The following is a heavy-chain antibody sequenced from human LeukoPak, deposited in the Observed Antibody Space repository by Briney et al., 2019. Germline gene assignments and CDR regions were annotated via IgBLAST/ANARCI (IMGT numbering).Heavy chain of an antibody. CDR2: IRYDGSNK. Sequence: GGSLRLSCAASGFTFDDYGMSWVRQAPGKGLEWVAFIRYDGSNKYYADSVKGRFTISRDNSKNTLYLQMNSLRAEDTAVYYCAKDRLRDYYYMDVWGKGTTVTISS. D-gene: IGHD3-16*01. CDR3: AKDRLRDYYYMDV. V-gene: IGHV3-30*02. J-gene: IGHJ6*03. CDR1: GFTFDDYG.